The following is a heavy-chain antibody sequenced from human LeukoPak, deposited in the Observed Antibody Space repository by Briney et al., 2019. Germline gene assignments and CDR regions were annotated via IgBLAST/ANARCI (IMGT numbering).Heavy chain of an antibody. CDR1: GGSISSGGYY. CDR3: ARELSVAGHNWFDP. D-gene: IGHD6-19*01. V-gene: IGHV4-31*03. J-gene: IGHJ5*02. CDR2: IYYSGST. Sequence: TLSLTCTVSGGSISSGGYYWSWIRQHPGKGLEWIGYIYYSGSTYYNPSLKSRVTISVDTSKNQFSLKLRSVTAADTAVYYCARELSVAGHNWFDPWGQGTLVTVSS.